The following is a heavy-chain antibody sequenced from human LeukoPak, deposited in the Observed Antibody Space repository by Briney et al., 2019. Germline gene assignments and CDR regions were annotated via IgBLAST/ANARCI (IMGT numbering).Heavy chain of an antibody. CDR1: GYTFTGYY. Sequence: ASVKVSCKASGYTFTGYYMHWVRQAPGQGLEWMGWINPNSGGTNYAQKFQGRVTMTEDTSTDTAYMELSSLRSEDTAVYYCATASSWSSHYYYYGMDVWGQGTTVTVSS. J-gene: IGHJ6*02. CDR3: ATASSWSSHYYYYGMDV. V-gene: IGHV1-2*02. D-gene: IGHD6-13*01. CDR2: INPNSGGT.